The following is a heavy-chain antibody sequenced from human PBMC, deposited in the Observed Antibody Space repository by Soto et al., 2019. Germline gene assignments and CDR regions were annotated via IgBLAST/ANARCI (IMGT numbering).Heavy chain of an antibody. J-gene: IGHJ6*02. V-gene: IGHV1-18*01. Sequence: QVQLVQSGAEVKKPGASVKVSCKASGYTFTSYGISWVRQAPGQGLEWMGWISAYNGNTNYAQKLQGRVTMTTDTSTSKTYMELRSLRSDDTAVYYCARGLSGWYRINYYYYGMDVWGQGTTVTVSS. D-gene: IGHD6-19*01. CDR3: ARGLSGWYRINYYYYGMDV. CDR2: ISAYNGNT. CDR1: GYTFTSYG.